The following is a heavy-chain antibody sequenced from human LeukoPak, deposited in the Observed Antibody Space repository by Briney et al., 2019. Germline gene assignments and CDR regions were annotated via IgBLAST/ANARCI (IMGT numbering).Heavy chain of an antibody. CDR3: ARDSNIAAARH. Sequence: GSLRLSCAASGFTFSSYAMSWVRQAPGKGLEWIGEIYHSGSTNYNPSLKSRVTISVDKSKNQFSLKLSSVTAADTAVYYCARDSNIAAARHWGQGTLVTVSS. J-gene: IGHJ4*02. CDR1: GFTFSSYAM. D-gene: IGHD6-13*01. CDR2: IYHSGST. V-gene: IGHV4-4*02.